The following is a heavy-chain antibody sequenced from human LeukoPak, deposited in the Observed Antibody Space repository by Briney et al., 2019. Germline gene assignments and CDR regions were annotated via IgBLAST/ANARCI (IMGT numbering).Heavy chain of an antibody. V-gene: IGHV3-30-3*01. CDR1: GFTFSSYA. Sequence: GGSLRLSCAASGFTFSSYAMHWVRQAPGKGLEWVAVISYDGSNKYYADSVKGRFTISRDNSKNTLYLQMNSLRAEDTAVYYCATSQGAVDPPYLGQGTLVTVSS. CDR3: ATSQGAVDPPY. J-gene: IGHJ4*02. CDR2: ISYDGSNK. D-gene: IGHD5-12*01.